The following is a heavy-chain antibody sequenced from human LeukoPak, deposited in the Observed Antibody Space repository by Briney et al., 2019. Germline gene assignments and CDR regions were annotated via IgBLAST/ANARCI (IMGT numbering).Heavy chain of an antibody. V-gene: IGHV3-53*01. CDR3: AREPGRHCSGGSCYVVGFDP. Sequence: GGSMRLSCAASAFTLSSNYMSWVRQAPGKGMEWVAVIYSGGSTYYADSVKGRFTISRDNSKHTLYLQMNSLGAEDTAVYYCAREPGRHCSGGSCYVVGFDPWGQGTLVTVSS. J-gene: IGHJ5*02. CDR1: AFTLSSNY. CDR2: IYSGGST. D-gene: IGHD2-15*01.